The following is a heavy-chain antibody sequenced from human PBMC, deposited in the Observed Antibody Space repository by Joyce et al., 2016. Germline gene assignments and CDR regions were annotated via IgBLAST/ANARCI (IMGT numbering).Heavy chain of an antibody. V-gene: IGHV3-74*01. J-gene: IGHJ5*02. Sequence: EVQLVESGGGLVQPGGSLRLSCAASGFSFSGYWIHWVLQAPGEGLVWVARINADGSSTRCADSVKGRFTISRDNAKNTLYLQMNSLRAEYTAVYYCVRGISARPGGPNWFDPWGQGTLVTVSS. CDR1: GFSFSGYW. D-gene: IGHD6-6*01. CDR3: VRGISARPGGPNWFDP. CDR2: INADGSST.